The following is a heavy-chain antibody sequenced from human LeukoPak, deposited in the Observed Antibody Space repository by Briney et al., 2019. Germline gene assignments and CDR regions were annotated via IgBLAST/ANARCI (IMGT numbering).Heavy chain of an antibody. J-gene: IGHJ4*02. CDR2: INPKSGGT. CDR3: ARYPTVSGTNFDC. D-gene: IGHD6-19*01. CDR1: GYTFTGYY. Sequence: ASVKVSCKASGYTFTGYYIHWVRQAPGQALEWMGWINPKSGGTHSAQKFQGRVTMTRDTSISTAFMDLSRLTSDDTAVYYCARYPTVSGTNFDCWGQGTLVTVSS. V-gene: IGHV1-2*02.